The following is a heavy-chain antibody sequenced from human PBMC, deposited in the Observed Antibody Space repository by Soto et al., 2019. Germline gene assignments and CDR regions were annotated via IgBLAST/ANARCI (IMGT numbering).Heavy chain of an antibody. J-gene: IGHJ5*02. CDR3: ARDYFDSSDYTTNWFDP. CDR1: GGSISSYY. V-gene: IGHV4-59*12. CDR2: IYYSGST. D-gene: IGHD3-22*01. Sequence: SETLSLTCTVSGGSISSYYWSWIRQPPGKGLEWIGYIYYSGSTNYNPSLKSRVTISVDTSKNQFSLKLTSVTAADTALYYCARDYFDSSDYTTNWFDPWGQGTLVTVSS.